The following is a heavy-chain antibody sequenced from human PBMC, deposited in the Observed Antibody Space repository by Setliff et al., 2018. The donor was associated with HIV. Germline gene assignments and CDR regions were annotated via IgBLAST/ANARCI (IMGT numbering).Heavy chain of an antibody. J-gene: IGHJ4*02. CDR2: INPSGGST. Sequence: ASVKVSCKASGYTFTSYYMHWVRQAPGQGLEWMGIINPSGGSTGYAQKFQGRVTMTRDTSTSTVYMELSSLRSEDTAVYYCARAYYDSVWGSHRYRFYYFDYWGQGSLVTVSS. D-gene: IGHD3-16*02. CDR1: GYTFTSYY. CDR3: ARAYYDSVWGSHRYRFYYFDY. V-gene: IGHV1-46*01.